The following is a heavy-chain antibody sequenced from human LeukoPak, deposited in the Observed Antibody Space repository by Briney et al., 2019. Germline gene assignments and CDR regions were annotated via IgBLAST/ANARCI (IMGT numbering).Heavy chain of an antibody. Sequence: SETLSLTCTVSGGSISSSSYYWGWIRQSPGKGLEWIGSIYYSGSTHYNPSLKSRVTISVDTSKNQFSLKLSSVTAADTAVYYCARVSTMAPIPYYYYYYMDVWGKGTTVTISS. V-gene: IGHV4-39*07. J-gene: IGHJ6*03. CDR3: ARVSTMAPIPYYYYYYMDV. CDR1: GGSISSSSYY. CDR2: IYYSGST. D-gene: IGHD3-10*01.